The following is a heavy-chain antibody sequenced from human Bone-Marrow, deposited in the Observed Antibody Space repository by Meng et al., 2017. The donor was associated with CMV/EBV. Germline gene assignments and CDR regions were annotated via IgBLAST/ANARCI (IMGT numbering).Heavy chain of an antibody. CDR2: INPSGGST. D-gene: IGHD6-19*01. V-gene: IGHV1-46*01. CDR1: GYTFTSYY. J-gene: IGHJ4*02. CDR3: AREVIAVAGTDYFDY. Sequence: SGYTFTSYYMHWVRQAPGQGLEWMGIINPSGGSTSYAQKFQGRVTMTRDTSTSTVYMELSSLRSEDTAVYYCAREVIAVAGTDYFDYWGQGTLVTVSS.